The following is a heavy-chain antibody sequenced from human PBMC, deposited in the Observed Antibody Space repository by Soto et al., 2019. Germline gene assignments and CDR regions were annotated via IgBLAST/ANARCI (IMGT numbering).Heavy chain of an antibody. CDR3: SRFIMVGGWFDPNYYHGMDV. Sequence: QVQLVQSGAEVKKPGASVTVSCKTSGYTFSNYGINWVRQAPGQGLEWMGWISGYNGNTNYAQTVQGRVTMATDTSTGIVYMEVRSLKSDDSGIFYCSRFIMVGGWFDPNYYHGMDVGGQGTTVTVSS. V-gene: IGHV1-18*01. CDR1: GYTFSNYG. D-gene: IGHD6-19*01. CDR2: ISGYNGNT. J-gene: IGHJ6*02.